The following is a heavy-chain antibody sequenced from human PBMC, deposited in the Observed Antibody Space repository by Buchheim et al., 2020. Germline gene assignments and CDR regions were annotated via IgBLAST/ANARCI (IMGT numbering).Heavy chain of an antibody. D-gene: IGHD5-18*01. V-gene: IGHV1-69*02. CDR1: GGTFSSYT. Sequence: QVQLVQSGAEVKKPGSSVKVSCKASGGTFSSYTISWVRQAPGQGLEWMGRIIPILGIANYAQKFQGRVTITADKSTSTAYMELSSLRSEDTAVYYCAGGNSYGAHYYYYYGMDVWGQGTT. CDR3: AGGNSYGAHYYYYYGMDV. CDR2: IIPILGIA. J-gene: IGHJ6*02.